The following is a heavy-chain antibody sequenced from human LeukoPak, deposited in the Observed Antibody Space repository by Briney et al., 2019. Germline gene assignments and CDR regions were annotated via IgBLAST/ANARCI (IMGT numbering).Heavy chain of an antibody. Sequence: GASVKVSCKASGYTFTGYYMHWVRQAPGQGLEWMGWINPNSGGTNYAQKFQGRVTMTRDTSISTAYMELSRLRSDDTAVYCCARSPGWIQLWLSRYYFDYWGQGTLVTVSS. J-gene: IGHJ4*02. D-gene: IGHD5-18*01. CDR3: ARSPGWIQLWLSRYYFDY. CDR2: INPNSGGT. CDR1: GYTFTGYY. V-gene: IGHV1-2*02.